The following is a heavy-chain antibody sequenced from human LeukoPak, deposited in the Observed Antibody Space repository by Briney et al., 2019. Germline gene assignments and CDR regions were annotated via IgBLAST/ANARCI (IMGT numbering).Heavy chain of an antibody. CDR1: GYSFSTYW. V-gene: IGHV5-51*01. D-gene: IGHD6-13*01. CDR2: IYPRDSEI. CDR3: ARPAYRSSLSSHFDP. J-gene: IGHJ5*02. Sequence: GESLKISCEGSGYSFSTYWIAWVRQMPGKGLEWMGSIYPRDSEIRYSPSFQGQVTISADNSISTAYLQWSSLKASDTAMYYCARPAYRSSLSSHFDPGGQETLVTVS.